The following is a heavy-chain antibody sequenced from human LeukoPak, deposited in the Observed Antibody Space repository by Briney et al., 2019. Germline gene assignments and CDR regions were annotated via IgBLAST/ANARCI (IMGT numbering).Heavy chain of an antibody. J-gene: IGHJ5*02. Sequence: PSETLSLTCTVSGVSISSYYWSWIRQPPGKGLEWIGYIYYSGATNYNPPLKSRVIISVDRSKNQFSLELSSVTAADTAVYYCATLKGAPDNWFDPWGQGTLVTVSS. V-gene: IGHV4-59*01. CDR2: IYYSGAT. CDR3: ATLKGAPDNWFDP. CDR1: GVSISSYY.